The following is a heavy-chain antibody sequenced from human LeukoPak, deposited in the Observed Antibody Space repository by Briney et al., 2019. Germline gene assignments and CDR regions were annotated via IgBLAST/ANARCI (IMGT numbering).Heavy chain of an antibody. J-gene: IGHJ6*02. CDR2: ISGSGVNT. D-gene: IGHD3-10*01. V-gene: IGHV3-23*01. CDR3: AKDISFNYGFHAMDA. Sequence: GGSLRLSCAATGSTFDNYAMNWVPQAPGNRLKWVSGISGSGVNTYYGDSVKGRLTITREISKNTLFLQMNSLRGEDTAMYYCAKDISFNYGFHAMDAWGQGTTVSVSS. CDR1: GSTFDNYA.